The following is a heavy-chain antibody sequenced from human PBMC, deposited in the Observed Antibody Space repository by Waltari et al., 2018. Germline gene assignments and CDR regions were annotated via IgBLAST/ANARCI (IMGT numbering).Heavy chain of an antibody. J-gene: IGHJ6*02. D-gene: IGHD6-13*01. CDR3: ARHKFRGPIAARGGYYYYGMDV. Sequence: QVQLQQWGAGLLKPSETLSLTCAVYGGSFSGYYWSWIRQPPGTGREWIGESNHSGSTNYNPSLKSRVTISVDTSKNQFSLKLSSVTAADTAVYYCARHKFRGPIAARGGYYYYGMDVWGQGTTVTVSS. V-gene: IGHV4-34*01. CDR2: SNHSGST. CDR1: GGSFSGYY.